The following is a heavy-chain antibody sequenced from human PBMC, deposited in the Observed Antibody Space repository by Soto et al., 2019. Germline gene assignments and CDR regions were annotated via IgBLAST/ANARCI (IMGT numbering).Heavy chain of an antibody. CDR1: GFSLSTSGVG. CDR3: AHSIVYFDWLLEPPRY. CDR2: IYWDDDK. Sequence: ITLKESGPTLVKPTQTLTLTCTFSGFSLSTSGVGVGWIRQPPGKALEWLALIYWDDDKRYSPSLKSRLTITKDTSKNQVVLTMTNMDPVDTATYYCAHSIVYFDWLLEPPRYWGQGTLVTVSS. V-gene: IGHV2-5*02. J-gene: IGHJ4*02. D-gene: IGHD3-9*01.